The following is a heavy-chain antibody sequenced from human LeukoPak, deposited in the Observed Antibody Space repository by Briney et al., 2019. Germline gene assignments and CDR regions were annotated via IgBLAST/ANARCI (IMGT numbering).Heavy chain of an antibody. CDR3: ARDGPAGGFLYYYDSSGYYTPYFDY. Sequence: PSETLSLTCTVSGGSISSYYWSWIRQPPGKGLEWIGYIYYSGSTNYNPSLKSRVTISVDTSKNQFSLKLSSVTAADTAVYYCARDGPAGGFLYYYDSSGYYTPYFDYWGQGTLVTVSS. D-gene: IGHD3-22*01. CDR1: GGSISSYY. V-gene: IGHV4-59*12. J-gene: IGHJ4*02. CDR2: IYYSGST.